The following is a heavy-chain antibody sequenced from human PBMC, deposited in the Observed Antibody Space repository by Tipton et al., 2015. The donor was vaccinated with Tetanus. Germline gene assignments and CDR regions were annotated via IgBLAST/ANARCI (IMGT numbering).Heavy chain of an antibody. CDR2: INYSGST. Sequence: LRLSCTVSGGFSSGDYYWSWIRQHPGKGLEWIAYINYSGSTYYNPSLESRLTVSLDTSKNQFSLKLTSVTAADTAVYYCVRGRGLGAYSFGFEYWGQGAQVIVSS. J-gene: IGHJ4*02. CDR3: VRGRGLGAYSFGFEY. D-gene: IGHD5-18*01. CDR1: GGFSSGDYY. V-gene: IGHV4-31*02.